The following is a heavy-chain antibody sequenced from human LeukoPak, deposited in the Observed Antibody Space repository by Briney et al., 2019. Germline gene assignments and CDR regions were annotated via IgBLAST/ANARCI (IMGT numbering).Heavy chain of an antibody. D-gene: IGHD2-21*01. V-gene: IGHV4-38-2*01. Sequence: SSETLSLTCAVSGYSISSGYYWGWIRQPPGKGLGWIGSIYHSGSTYYNPSLKSRVTISVDTSKNQFSLKLSSVTAADTAVYYCARHIVVVIAQTNWFDPWGQGTLVTVSS. CDR2: IYHSGST. CDR1: GYSISSGYY. CDR3: ARHIVVVIAQTNWFDP. J-gene: IGHJ5*02.